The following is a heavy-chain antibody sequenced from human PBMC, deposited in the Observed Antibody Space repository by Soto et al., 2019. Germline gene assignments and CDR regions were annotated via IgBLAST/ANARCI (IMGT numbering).Heavy chain of an antibody. J-gene: IGHJ5*02. V-gene: IGHV5-51*01. Sequence: PGESLKISCKGFGYSFSSYWIGWVRQMPGKGLEWMGVIFPGDSDATYSPSFQGQVTISADKSISTAFLQWSSLKASDTAMYYCARRSIYGDYTIDRWGQGTLVTVSS. D-gene: IGHD4-17*01. CDR3: ARRSIYGDYTIDR. CDR1: GYSFSSYW. CDR2: IFPGDSDA.